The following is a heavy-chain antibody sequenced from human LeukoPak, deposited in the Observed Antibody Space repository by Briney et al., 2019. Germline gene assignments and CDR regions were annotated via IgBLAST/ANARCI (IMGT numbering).Heavy chain of an antibody. CDR2: INPNSGGT. CDR3: ARDCLVVVPAATTSYYYYGMDV. D-gene: IGHD2-2*01. CDR1: GYTLTGYY. V-gene: IGHV1-2*02. J-gene: IGHJ6*02. Sequence: ASVKVSCKASGYTLTGYYMHWVRPAPGQGLEWMGWINPNSGGTNYAQKFQGRVTMTRGTSISTAYMELSRLRSDDTAVYYCARDCLVVVPAATTSYYYYGMDVWGQGTTVTVSS.